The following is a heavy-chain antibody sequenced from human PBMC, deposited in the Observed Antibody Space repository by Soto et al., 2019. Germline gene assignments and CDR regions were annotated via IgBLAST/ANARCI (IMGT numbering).Heavy chain of an antibody. CDR2: IYYSGST. V-gene: IGHV4-59*08. D-gene: IGHD2-15*01. CDR3: ARHVRYCSGGSCYYFDY. CDR1: GGSISNSY. J-gene: IGHJ4*02. Sequence: SETLSLTCTVSGGSISNSYWSWIRQPPGKGLEWIGYIYYSGSTNYNPSLKSRVTISVDTSKNQFSLKLSSVTAADTAVYYCARHVRYCSGGSCYYFDYWGQGTLVTVSS.